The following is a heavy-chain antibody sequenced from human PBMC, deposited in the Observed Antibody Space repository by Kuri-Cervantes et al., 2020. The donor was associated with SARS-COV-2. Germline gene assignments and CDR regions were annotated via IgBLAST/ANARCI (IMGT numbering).Heavy chain of an antibody. J-gene: IGHJ4*02. Sequence: SCTVSGGSISSGDYYWSWIRQPPGKGLEWIGYIYYSGSTYYNPSLKSRVTISVDTSKNQFSLKLSSVTAADTAVYYCARRESCRAFDYWGQGTLVTVSS. CDR2: IYYSGST. CDR3: ARRESCRAFDY. CDR1: GGSISSGDYY. V-gene: IGHV4-30-4*08. D-gene: IGHD2-15*01.